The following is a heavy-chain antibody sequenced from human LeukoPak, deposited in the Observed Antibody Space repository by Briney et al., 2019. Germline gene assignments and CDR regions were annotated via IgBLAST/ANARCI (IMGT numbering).Heavy chain of an antibody. CDR3: ARGALVGVTVY. D-gene: IGHD1-26*01. CDR1: NYSITSGYF. Sequence: SETLSLTCAVSNYSITSGYFWGWIRQPPGKGLEWIASIYHSGTTYYNPSLKSRVTISVDTSKNQFSLKLSSVTAADTAVYYCARGALVGVTVYWGQGTLVTVSS. CDR2: IYHSGTT. V-gene: IGHV4-38-2*01. J-gene: IGHJ4*02.